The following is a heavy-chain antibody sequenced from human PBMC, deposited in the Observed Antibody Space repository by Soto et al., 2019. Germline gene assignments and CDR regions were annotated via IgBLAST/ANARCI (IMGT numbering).Heavy chain of an antibody. CDR3: AKAAQTRFNWNDLGNWFDP. CDR1: GGTFSSYA. CDR2: IIPIFGIP. V-gene: IGHV1-69*13. J-gene: IGHJ5*02. Sequence: SVKVSCKESGGTFSSYAIAWVRQAPGQGLEWMGGIIPIFGIPNYAQKFQGRVAITADESTNTAYMELSSLRSDDTAVYYCAKAAQTRFNWNDLGNWFDPWGQGTLVTVPQ. D-gene: IGHD1-1*01.